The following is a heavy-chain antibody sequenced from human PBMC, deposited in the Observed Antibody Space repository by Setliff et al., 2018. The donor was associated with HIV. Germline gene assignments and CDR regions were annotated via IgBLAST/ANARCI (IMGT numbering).Heavy chain of an antibody. Sequence: ASVKVSCKVSGYTLTELSRHWVRQAPGKGLEWMGSFDPKDGKTRCAQKFQGRVTMTEDTSTDTAYMELSSLRSEDTAVYYYVTGSAARPFDYWGQGTLVTVS. CDR1: GYTLTELS. D-gene: IGHD6-6*01. CDR2: FDPKDGKT. J-gene: IGHJ4*02. V-gene: IGHV1-24*01. CDR3: VTGSAARPFDY.